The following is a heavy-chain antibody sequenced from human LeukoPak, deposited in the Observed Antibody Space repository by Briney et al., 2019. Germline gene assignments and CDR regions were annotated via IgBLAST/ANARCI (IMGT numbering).Heavy chain of an antibody. CDR3: ARDAFSVGIAARSYYFDY. J-gene: IGHJ4*02. Sequence: SQTLSLTRAFSGDSVSSNNAPWNWIRQSPSRGLEWLGRTYYRSKWYNDNAVTVKSRITINPGTSKNQFSLQLNSVTPEDTAVYYCARDAFSVGIAARSYYFDYWGQGTLVTVSS. CDR1: GDSVSSNNAP. CDR2: TYYRSKWYN. D-gene: IGHD6-6*01. V-gene: IGHV6-1*01.